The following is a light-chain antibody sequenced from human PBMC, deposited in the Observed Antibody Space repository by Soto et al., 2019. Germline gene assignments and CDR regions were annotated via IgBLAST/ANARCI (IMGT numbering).Light chain of an antibody. CDR1: SSDVGGYNY. CDR2: DVS. CDR3: SSYTDFNLYD. J-gene: IGLJ1*01. V-gene: IGLV2-14*03. Sequence: QSVLTQPASVSGSPGQSISISCTGTSSDVGGYNYVSWYQHQPGKAPKLVIFDVSGRPSGISNRFSGSKSGNTASLTISGLRPDYDADYYSSSYTDFNLYDVGTMTKVT.